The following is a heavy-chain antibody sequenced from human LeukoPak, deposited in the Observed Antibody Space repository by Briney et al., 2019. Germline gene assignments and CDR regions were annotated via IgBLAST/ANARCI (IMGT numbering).Heavy chain of an antibody. CDR3: ARQGTYYYDSSGYWYFDY. V-gene: IGHV4-59*08. CDR2: IYYSGST. CDR1: GGSISSYY. Sequence: SGTLSLTCTVSGGSISSYYWSWIRQPPGKGLEWIGYIYYSGSTNYNPSLKSRVTISVDTSKNQFSLKLSSVTAADTAVYYCARQGTYYYDSSGYWYFDYWGQGTLVTVSS. D-gene: IGHD3-22*01. J-gene: IGHJ4*02.